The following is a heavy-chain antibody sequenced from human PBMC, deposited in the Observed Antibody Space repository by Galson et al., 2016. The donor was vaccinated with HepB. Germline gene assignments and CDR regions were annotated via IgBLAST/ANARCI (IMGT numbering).Heavy chain of an antibody. V-gene: IGHV3-7*01. CDR3: ARDLLFGHDLWGSGTLVTVSLSTTITIARDTAYNSLDHPRNRLRGEYTAVNYCARDFLFAHDL. J-gene: IGHJ5*02. CDR2: IKQDGSEE. D-gene: IGHD1-20*01. Sequence: SLRLSCAASGFTFSTYWMAWVRHTPSKGLEWVANIKQDGSEEYYVDSVEGRFTISRENAKNLLYLQMNSLRGEDTAVYYCARDLLFGHDLWGSGTLVTVSLSTTITIARDTAYNSLDHPRNRLRGEYTAVNYCARDFLFAHDLWGPGTLVTVSS. CDR1: GFTFSTYW.